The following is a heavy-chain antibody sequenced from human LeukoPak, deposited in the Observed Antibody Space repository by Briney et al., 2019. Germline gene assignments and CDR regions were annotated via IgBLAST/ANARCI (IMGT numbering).Heavy chain of an antibody. CDR1: GGSISSYY. Sequence: SETLSLTCTVSGGSISSYYWSWIRQPPGKGLEWMGYIYYSGSTNYNPSLKSRVSISVDTSMSQFSLKLSSVTAADTAVYYCARGSIAAPPDYWGQGTLVTVSS. V-gene: IGHV4-59*01. CDR2: IYYSGST. CDR3: ARGSIAAPPDY. D-gene: IGHD6-6*01. J-gene: IGHJ4*02.